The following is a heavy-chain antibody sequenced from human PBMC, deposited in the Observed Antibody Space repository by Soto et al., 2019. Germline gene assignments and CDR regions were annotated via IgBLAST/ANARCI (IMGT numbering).Heavy chain of an antibody. D-gene: IGHD5-18*01. CDR3: ARHDTDMAPFDY. CDR1: GASISSNY. Sequence: SETLSLTCTVSGASISSNYWSWIRQPPGRGLEWIGYIYYSVTTNYNPSLKSRVTISIDTSKNQFSLKLSSVTAADTAVYYCARHDTDMAPFDYWGQGTLVTVSS. J-gene: IGHJ4*02. CDR2: IYYSVTT. V-gene: IGHV4-59*08.